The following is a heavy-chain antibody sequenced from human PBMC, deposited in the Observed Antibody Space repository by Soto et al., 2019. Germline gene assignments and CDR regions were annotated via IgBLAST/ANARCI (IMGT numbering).Heavy chain of an antibody. Sequence: SETLSLTCTVSGGSISSSSYYWGWIRQPPGKGLEWIGSIYYSGSTYYNPSLKSRVTISVDTSKNQFSLKLSSVTAADTAVYYCASTSGDTYYGMDVWGQGTTVTVSS. J-gene: IGHJ6*02. D-gene: IGHD3-16*01. CDR1: GGSISSSSYY. V-gene: IGHV4-39*01. CDR3: ASTSGDTYYGMDV. CDR2: IYYSGST.